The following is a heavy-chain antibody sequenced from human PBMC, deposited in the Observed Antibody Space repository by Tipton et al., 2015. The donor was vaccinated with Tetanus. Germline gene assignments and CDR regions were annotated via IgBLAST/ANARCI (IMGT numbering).Heavy chain of an antibody. J-gene: IGHJ4*02. CDR1: GFIFSSYG. V-gene: IGHV3-33*01. CDR3: AREADGSGGSCFSGDLDN. Sequence: SLRLSCAASGFIFSSYGIHWVRQAPGKGLEWVAVSWYDGTDKYYADSVKGRFTISRDNSKNTLYLQMNSLRAEDTAVYYCAREADGSGGSCFSGDLDNWGQGTQVTVSS. CDR2: SWYDGTDK. D-gene: IGHD2-15*01.